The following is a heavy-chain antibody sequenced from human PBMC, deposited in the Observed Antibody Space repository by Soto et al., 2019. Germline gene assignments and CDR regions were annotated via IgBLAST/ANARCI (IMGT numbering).Heavy chain of an antibody. V-gene: IGHV3-11*01. J-gene: IGHJ6*02. CDR2: ISSSGSTI. CDR3: ARDRDDFWSGYYYYYYGMDV. D-gene: IGHD3-3*01. Sequence: GGSLRLSCAASGFTFSDYYMSWIRQAPGKGLEWVSYISSSGSTIYYADSVKGRFTISRDNAKNSLYLQMNSLRAEDTAVYYCARDRDDFWSGYYYYYYGMDVWGQGTTVTVFS. CDR1: GFTFSDYY.